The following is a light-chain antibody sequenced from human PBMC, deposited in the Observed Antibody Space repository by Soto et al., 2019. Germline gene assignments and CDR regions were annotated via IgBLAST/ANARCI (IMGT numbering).Light chain of an antibody. CDR3: QQYGDSPFA. V-gene: IGKV3-20*01. CDR1: QSIYINS. J-gene: IGKJ3*01. Sequence: EIVLTQSPGTLSLSPGERATLSCRASQSIYINSLAWYQHKRGQAPRLLIYAATVRATAVPDRFNGSGAGTDVALTISRREPEDSAMYYCQQYGDSPFAFGPGTKLDVK. CDR2: AAT.